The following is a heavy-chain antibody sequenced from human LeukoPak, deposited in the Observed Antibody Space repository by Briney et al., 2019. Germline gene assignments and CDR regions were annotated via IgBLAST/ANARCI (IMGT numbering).Heavy chain of an antibody. Sequence: SQTLSLTCTVSGGSISSYYWSWIRQPPGKGLEWIGYIYYSGSTNYNPSLKSRVTISVDTSKNQFSLKLSSVTAADTAVYYCTCDYGGNSDYWGQGTLVTVSS. J-gene: IGHJ4*02. D-gene: IGHD4-23*01. V-gene: IGHV4-59*01. CDR1: GGSISSYY. CDR3: TCDYGGNSDY. CDR2: IYYSGST.